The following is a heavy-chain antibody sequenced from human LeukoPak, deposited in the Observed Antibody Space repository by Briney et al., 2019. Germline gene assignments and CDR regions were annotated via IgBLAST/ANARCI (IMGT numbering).Heavy chain of an antibody. Sequence: ASVKGSCKASGYTFTGYYMHWVRQAPGRGLEWMGWINPNSGGTNYAQKFQGRVTMTRDTSISTAYMELSRLRSDDTAVYYCARDIVMVTYWFDPWGQGTLVTVSS. CDR2: INPNSGGT. CDR3: ARDIVMVTYWFDP. V-gene: IGHV1-2*02. CDR1: GYTFTGYY. D-gene: IGHD5-18*01. J-gene: IGHJ5*02.